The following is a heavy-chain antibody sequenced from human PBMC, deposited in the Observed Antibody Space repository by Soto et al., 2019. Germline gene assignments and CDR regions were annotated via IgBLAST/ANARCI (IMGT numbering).Heavy chain of an antibody. CDR3: ARDIRGTGYSSGWYGGYFDY. CDR1: GGSISSSNW. CDR2: IYHSGST. D-gene: IGHD6-19*01. J-gene: IGHJ4*02. V-gene: IGHV4-4*02. Sequence: SETLSLTCAVSGGSISSSNWWSWVRQPPGKGLEWIGEIYHSGSTNYNPSLKSRVTISVDKSKNQFSLKLSSVTAADTAVYYCARDIRGTGYSSGWYGGYFDYWGQGTLVTVSS.